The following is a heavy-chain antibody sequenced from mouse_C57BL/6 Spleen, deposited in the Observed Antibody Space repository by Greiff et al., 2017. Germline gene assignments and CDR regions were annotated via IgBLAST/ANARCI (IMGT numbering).Heavy chain of an antibody. CDR3: ARDRSYGSNLFDY. V-gene: IGHV5-16*01. CDR2: INYDGSST. Sequence: EVQVVESEGGLVQPGSSMKLSCTASGFTFSDYYMAWVRQVPEKGLEWVANINYDGSSTYYLDSLKSRFIISRANAKNILYLQMSSLKSEDTATYYCARDRSYGSNLFDYWGQGTTLTVSS. D-gene: IGHD1-1*01. CDR1: GFTFSDYY. J-gene: IGHJ2*01.